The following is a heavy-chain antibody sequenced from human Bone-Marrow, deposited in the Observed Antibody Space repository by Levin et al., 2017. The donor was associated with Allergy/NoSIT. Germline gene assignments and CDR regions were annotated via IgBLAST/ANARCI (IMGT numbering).Heavy chain of an antibody. V-gene: IGHV2-5*02. D-gene: IGHD5/OR15-5a*01. J-gene: IGHJ5*02. Sequence: GSGPTLVKPTQTLTLTCTFSGFSLSTTGVGVGWIRQSPGKALEWLALIYWDDDTRYSPSLKSRLTITKDTSKNQVVLSMTSMDPVDTGTYFCAHSEMDTVSGWFDPWGQGTQVTVSS. CDR3: AHSEMDTVSGWFDP. CDR2: IYWDDDT. CDR1: GFSLSTTGVG.